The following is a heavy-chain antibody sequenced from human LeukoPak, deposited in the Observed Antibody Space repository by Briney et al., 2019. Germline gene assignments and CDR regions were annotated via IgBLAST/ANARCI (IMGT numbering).Heavy chain of an antibody. J-gene: IGHJ4*02. Sequence: PSETLSLTCTVSGGSISSYYWSWIRQPPGKGLEWIGYIYYSGSTNYNPSLKSRVTISVDTSKNQFSLKLSSVTAADTAVYYCARLLVWARSGGSCYLFDYWGQGTLVTVPS. V-gene: IGHV4-59*08. D-gene: IGHD2-15*01. CDR3: ARLLVWARSGGSCYLFDY. CDR1: GGSISSYY. CDR2: IYYSGST.